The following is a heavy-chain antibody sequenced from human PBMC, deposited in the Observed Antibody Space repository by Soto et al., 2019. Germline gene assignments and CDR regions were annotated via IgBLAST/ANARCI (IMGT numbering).Heavy chain of an antibody. CDR2: IFSSDSSA. V-gene: IGHV5-51*01. Sequence: PGEPLKVSWSGSGCTFSSYSLGWVRHMPGKGLQWMGNIFSSDSSAKYSPSFVGQVTISVDRSINTAYLQWSSLKASDTAIYYCGTWRGSSWFDYWGPGTLVTVS. CDR3: GTWRGSSWFDY. J-gene: IGHJ4*02. D-gene: IGHD2-2*01. CDR1: GCTFSSYS.